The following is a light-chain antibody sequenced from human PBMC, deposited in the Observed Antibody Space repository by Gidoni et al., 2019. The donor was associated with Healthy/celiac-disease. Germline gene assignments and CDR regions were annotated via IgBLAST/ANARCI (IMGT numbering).Light chain of an antibody. CDR2: GAS. CDR3: QQYNNWWT. Sequence: EIVITQSPATLSVSPGERATLSCRASQSVSSNLAWYQQKPGQAPRLLIYGASTRATGIPARCSGSGSGTEFTLTISSLQSEDFAVYYCQQYNNWWTFGQGTKVEIK. J-gene: IGKJ1*01. CDR1: QSVSSN. V-gene: IGKV3-15*01.